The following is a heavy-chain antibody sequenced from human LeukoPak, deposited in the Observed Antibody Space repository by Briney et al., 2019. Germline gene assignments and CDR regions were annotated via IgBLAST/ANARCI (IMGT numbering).Heavy chain of an antibody. CDR3: VTSGCSGATCYFYFDY. D-gene: IGHD2-15*01. CDR1: GFTFSSYS. Sequence: GGSLRLSCAASGFTFSSYSMNWVRQAPGKGLEWVSSINYSGTNMYYADSVKGRFTISRDNEKNSLFLQMNSLRPEDTAVYYCVTSGCSGATCYFYFDYWGQGTLVTVSS. CDR2: INYSGTNM. J-gene: IGHJ4*02. V-gene: IGHV3-21*01.